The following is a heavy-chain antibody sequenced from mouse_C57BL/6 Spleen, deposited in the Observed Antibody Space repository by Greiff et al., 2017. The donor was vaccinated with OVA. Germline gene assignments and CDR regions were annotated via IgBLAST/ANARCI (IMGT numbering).Heavy chain of an antibody. CDR2: IDPETGGT. J-gene: IGHJ4*01. Sequence: QVQLQQSGAELVRPGASVTLSCKASGYTFTDYEMHWVKQTPVHGLEWIGAIDPETGGTAYKQKFKGKVILTADKSSSTAYMELRSLTSEDSAVYYCTRRFDPYAMDYWGQGTSVTVSS. V-gene: IGHV1-15*01. CDR1: GYTFTDYE. CDR3: TRRFDPYAMDY.